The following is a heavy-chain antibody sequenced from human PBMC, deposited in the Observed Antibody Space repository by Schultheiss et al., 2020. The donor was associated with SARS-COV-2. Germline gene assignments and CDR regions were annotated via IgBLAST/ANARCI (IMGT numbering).Heavy chain of an antibody. CDR2: IKCDGSEK. CDR1: GFTFSRSW. Sequence: GESLKISCAASGFTFSRSWMHWVCQAPEKGQEWVADIKCDGSEKYYVDSVKGRLTISRDNGKNSLYLQVNSLRAEDTAVYYCARFGQELSLPVYGMDVWGQGTTVTVSS. D-gene: IGHD3-16*02. J-gene: IGHJ6*02. CDR3: ARFGQELSLPVYGMDV. V-gene: IGHV3-52*02.